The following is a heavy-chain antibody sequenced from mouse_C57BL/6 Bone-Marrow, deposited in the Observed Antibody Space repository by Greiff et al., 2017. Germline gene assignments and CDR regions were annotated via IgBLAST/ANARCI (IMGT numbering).Heavy chain of an antibody. V-gene: IGHV1-26*01. CDR2: INPNNGGT. CDR3: SRKRFFYALDY. J-gene: IGHJ4*01. CDR1: GYTFTDYY. Sequence: EVQLQQSGPELVKPGASVKISCKASGYTFTDYYMNWVKQSHGKSLEWIGDINPNNGGTSYNQKFKGKATLTVDKSSRTAYMEPRSLTSEDSAVYYCSRKRFFYALDYWGQGTSVTVSS.